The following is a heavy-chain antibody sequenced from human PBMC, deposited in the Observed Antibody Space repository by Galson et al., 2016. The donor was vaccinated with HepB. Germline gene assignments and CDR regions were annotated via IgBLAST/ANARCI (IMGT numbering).Heavy chain of an antibody. J-gene: IGHJ4*02. CDR3: TRDWGSSRCLH. V-gene: IGHV3-66*01. CDR2: IYSGGTT. Sequence: SLRLSCAASGFTVSRDYMSWVRQAPGKGLEWVSVIYSGGTTYYADSVKGRFTISRDSSKNTLYLQMNSLRVEDTAVYYCTRDWGSSRCLHWGQGTQVTVSS. D-gene: IGHD6-13*01. CDR1: GFTVSRDY.